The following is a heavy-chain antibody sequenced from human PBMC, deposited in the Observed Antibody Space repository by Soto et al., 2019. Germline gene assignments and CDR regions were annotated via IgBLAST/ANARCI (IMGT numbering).Heavy chain of an antibody. J-gene: IGHJ6*02. CDR3: ARGELEILPTNYYYGMDV. Sequence: QVQLGQSGAEVKKPGASVKVSCKASGYTFTSYDINWVRQATGQGLEWMGWMNPNSGNTGYAQKFQGRVTMTRNTSISTAYMKLSSLRSEDTAVYYCARGELEILPTNYYYGMDVWGQGTTVTVSS. V-gene: IGHV1-8*01. CDR1: GYTFTSYD. D-gene: IGHD1-1*01. CDR2: MNPNSGNT.